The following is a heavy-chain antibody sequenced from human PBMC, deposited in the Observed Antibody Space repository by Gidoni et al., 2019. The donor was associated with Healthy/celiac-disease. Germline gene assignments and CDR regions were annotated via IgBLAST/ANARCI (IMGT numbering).Heavy chain of an antibody. J-gene: IGHJ5*02. CDR3: ARDLVVAANWFDP. CDR1: GYTFTGYY. D-gene: IGHD2-15*01. V-gene: IGHV1-2*02. Sequence: QVQLVQSGAEGKKPGAAVKVSCKASGYTFTGYYMHWVRQAPGQGLELMGWINPHSGGTNYAQKFQGRVTMTRDTSISTAYMELSRLRSDDTAVYYCARDLVVAANWFDPWGQGTLVTVSS. CDR2: INPHSGGT.